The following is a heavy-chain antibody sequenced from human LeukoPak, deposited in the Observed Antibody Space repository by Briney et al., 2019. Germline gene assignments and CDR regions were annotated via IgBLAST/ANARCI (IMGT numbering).Heavy chain of an antibody. CDR2: INHSGST. D-gene: IGHD6-19*01. V-gene: IGHV4-34*01. Sequence: TSETLSLTCAVYGGSFSGYYWSWIRQPPGKGLEWIGEINHSGSTNYNPSLKSRVTISVDTSKNQFSLKLSSVTAADTAAYYCARGGASPPGYSSGWYGSYYYGMDVWGQGTTVTVSS. CDR3: ARGGASPPGYSSGWYGSYYYGMDV. CDR1: GGSFSGYY. J-gene: IGHJ6*02.